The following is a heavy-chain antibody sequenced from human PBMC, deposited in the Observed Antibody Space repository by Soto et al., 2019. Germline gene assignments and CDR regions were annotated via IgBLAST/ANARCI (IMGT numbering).Heavy chain of an antibody. CDR3: ARDLVYSSSSETHIDY. Sequence: GASVKVSCKASGYTFTSYYMHWVRQAPGQGLEWMGIINPSGGSTIYAQKFQGRVTMTRDTSTSTVYMELSSLRSEDTAVYYCARDLVYSSSSETHIDYWGQGTLVAVS. CDR2: INPSGGST. D-gene: IGHD6-6*01. CDR1: GYTFTSYY. J-gene: IGHJ4*02. V-gene: IGHV1-46*01.